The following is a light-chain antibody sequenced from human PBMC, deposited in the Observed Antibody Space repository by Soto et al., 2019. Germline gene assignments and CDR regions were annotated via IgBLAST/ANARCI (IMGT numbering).Light chain of an antibody. V-gene: IGKV3-20*01. J-gene: IGKJ4*01. CDR2: GAS. CDR1: QSVSNNY. Sequence: EIVLTQSPGTLSLSPGERATLSCRASQSVSNNYLAWYQQKPGQAPRLLIYGASNRATGIPDRFSGSGSGTDFTLTISSLQPEDVATYYCLQANSFPLTFGGGTKVDI. CDR3: LQANSFPLT.